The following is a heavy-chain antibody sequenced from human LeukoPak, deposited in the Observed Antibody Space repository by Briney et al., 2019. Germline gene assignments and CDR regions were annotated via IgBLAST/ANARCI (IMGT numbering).Heavy chain of an antibody. CDR3: ASVEMATIHDYYYMVV. CDR2: INPNSGGT. Sequence: ASVKVSCKASGYTFTGYYMHWVRQAPGQGLEWMGRINPNSGGTNYAQKFQGRVTMTRDTSISTAYMELSRLRSDDTAVYYCASVEMATIHDYYYMVVWGKGTTVTVSS. V-gene: IGHV1-2*06. D-gene: IGHD5-24*01. J-gene: IGHJ6*03. CDR1: GYTFTGYY.